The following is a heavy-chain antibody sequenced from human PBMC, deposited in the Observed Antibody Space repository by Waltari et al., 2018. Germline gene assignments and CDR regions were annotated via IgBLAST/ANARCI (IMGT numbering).Heavy chain of an antibody. CDR1: GDTFSSYG. V-gene: IGHV1-69*01. Sequence: QVQRVQSGAEVKKPGSSVKVSCKAYGDTFSSYGIRWVRQAPGQGLEWMGGIIPIFDTANYAQKFQGRVTITADESTSTAYMELSSLRSEDTAVYYCARDRFSDGTTTVHYFDYWGQGTLVTVSS. CDR3: ARDRFSDGTTTVHYFDY. J-gene: IGHJ4*02. D-gene: IGHD1-1*01. CDR2: IIPIFDTA.